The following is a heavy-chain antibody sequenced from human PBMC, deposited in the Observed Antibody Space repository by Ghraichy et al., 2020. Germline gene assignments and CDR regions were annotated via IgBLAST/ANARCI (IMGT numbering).Heavy chain of an antibody. CDR2: IYYSGST. D-gene: IGHD3-3*01. J-gene: IGHJ4*02. CDR1: GGSISSSSYY. CDR3: AIEPTYYDFWSGSPGYFDY. V-gene: IGHV4-39*01. Sequence: SETLSLTCTVSGGSISSSSYYWGWIRQPPGKGLEWIGSIYYSGSTYYNPSLKSRVTISVDTSKNQFSLKLSSVTAADTAVYYCAIEPTYYDFWSGSPGYFDYWGQGTLVTVSS.